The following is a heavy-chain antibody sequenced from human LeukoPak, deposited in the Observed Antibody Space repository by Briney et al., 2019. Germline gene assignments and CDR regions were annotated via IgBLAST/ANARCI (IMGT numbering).Heavy chain of an antibody. Sequence: GASVKVSCKASGYTFTNYDINWVRQATGRGLEWMAWMNPRSGDSRSAQKFQGRLTLTRDTSITTAYMELSTLRSDDTAVYFCATGLEVPADINAWGQGTQVTVSS. CDR2: MNPRSGDS. CDR1: GYTFTNYD. D-gene: IGHD2-2*02. V-gene: IGHV1-8*01. CDR3: ATGLEVPADINA. J-gene: IGHJ4*02.